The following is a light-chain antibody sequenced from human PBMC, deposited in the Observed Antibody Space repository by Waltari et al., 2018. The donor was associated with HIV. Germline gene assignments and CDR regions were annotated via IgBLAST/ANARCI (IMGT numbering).Light chain of an antibody. Sequence: QSALAQPASVSDSPGQSITISCTGTRSAVGNYTLVSWYQQQPGKVPKLIIYEVTKRPSGVSNRFSGSKSGNTASLTISGLQAEDEADYYCCSYAASRSVVFGGGTKLTVL. J-gene: IGLJ2*01. CDR1: RSAVGNYTL. CDR3: CSYAASRSVV. CDR2: EVT. V-gene: IGLV2-23*02.